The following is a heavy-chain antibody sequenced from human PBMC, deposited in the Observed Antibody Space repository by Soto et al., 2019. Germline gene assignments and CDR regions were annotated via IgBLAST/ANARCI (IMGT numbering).Heavy chain of an antibody. Sequence: ASETLSLTCTVSGGSISDGYYWSWIRQHPGKGLEWIGSISDSGSTSYNPSLKSRLTISVDTSKNQFSLNLRSVTAADTAVYYCVRRDRSGFSYWLDTWGQGTLVTVSS. D-gene: IGHD3-22*01. V-gene: IGHV4-31*03. CDR1: GGSISDGYY. CDR3: VRRDRSGFSYWLDT. J-gene: IGHJ5*02. CDR2: ISDSGST.